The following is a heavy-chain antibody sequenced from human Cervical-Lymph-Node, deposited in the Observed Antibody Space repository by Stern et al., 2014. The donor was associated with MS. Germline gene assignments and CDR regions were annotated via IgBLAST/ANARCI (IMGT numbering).Heavy chain of an antibody. D-gene: IGHD1-26*01. CDR1: GFSFSTYS. Sequence: VQLVESGGGLVKPGGSLRLSCAASGFSFSTYSMNWVRQAPGKGLEWVSSITSSGSHIHYADSVKGRFTMSRDNAKNSLYLQMNSLRVEDTAVYYCAREGGPYSGSYGIDYWGQGTLVTVSS. J-gene: IGHJ4*02. CDR3: AREGGPYSGSYGIDY. CDR2: ITSSGSHI. V-gene: IGHV3-21*06.